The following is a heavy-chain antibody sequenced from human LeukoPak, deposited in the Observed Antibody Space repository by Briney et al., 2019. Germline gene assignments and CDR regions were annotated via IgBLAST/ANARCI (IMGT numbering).Heavy chain of an antibody. Sequence: PSETLSLTCTVSGPSVSGFYWHWIRQPPGKGLEWIGFIYSTGTTSYNSSLQSRVTISVDTSKNQLSLKLKSVIAADTAIYYCAGRWRGTLDYWGQGALVAVSS. J-gene: IGHJ4*02. CDR2: IYSTGTT. CDR1: GPSVSGFY. V-gene: IGHV4-4*09. D-gene: IGHD5-24*01. CDR3: AGRWRGTLDY.